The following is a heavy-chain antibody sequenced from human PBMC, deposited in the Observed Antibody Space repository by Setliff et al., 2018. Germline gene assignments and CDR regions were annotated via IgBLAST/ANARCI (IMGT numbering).Heavy chain of an antibody. D-gene: IGHD4-17*01. CDR3: ARDSADDYGDYVDWFDP. V-gene: IGHV1-3*01. CDR2: INGGSGKT. CDR1: GYPFGSYA. Sequence: ASVKVSCKTSGYPFGSYAMHWLRQAPGQRPEWMGWINGGSGKTRYSQKFQGRVTITTDRPASTGYMEMVSLSNEDTAIYYCARDSADDYGDYVDWFDPWGQGTLVTVSS. J-gene: IGHJ5*02.